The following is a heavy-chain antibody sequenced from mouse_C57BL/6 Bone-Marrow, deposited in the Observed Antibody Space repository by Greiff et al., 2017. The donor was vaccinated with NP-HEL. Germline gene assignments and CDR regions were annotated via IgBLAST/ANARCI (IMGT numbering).Heavy chain of an antibody. CDR3: ARGYFDV. V-gene: IGHV1-52*01. J-gene: IGHJ1*03. Sequence: PIQGLEWICNIDPSDSETHYNQKFKDKATLTVDKSSSTAYMQLSSLTSEDSAVYYCARGYFDVWGTGTTVTVSS. CDR2: IDPSDSET.